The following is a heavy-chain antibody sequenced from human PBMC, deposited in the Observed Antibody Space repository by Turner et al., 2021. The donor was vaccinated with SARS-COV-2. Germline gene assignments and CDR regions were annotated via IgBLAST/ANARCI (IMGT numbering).Heavy chain of an antibody. D-gene: IGHD3-10*01. V-gene: IGHV1-18*01. Sequence: QVQLVQSGAEVKKPGASVKVSCKASGYTFTSYGISWVRQAPGQGLEWMGWISVYNGNTNYVQKLQGRVTKTTDTSTSTAYMEQRSQRSDDTAVYYCARLRNYGSGSYLALPDYGMDVWGQGTTVTVSS. CDR1: GYTFTSYG. J-gene: IGHJ6*02. CDR3: ARLRNYGSGSYLALPDYGMDV. CDR2: ISVYNGNT.